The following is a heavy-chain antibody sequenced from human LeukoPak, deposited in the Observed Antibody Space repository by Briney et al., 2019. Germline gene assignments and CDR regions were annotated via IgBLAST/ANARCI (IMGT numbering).Heavy chain of an antibody. CDR1: GGSISSSSYY. Sequence: KPSETLSLTGTVSGGSISSSSYYWGWIRQPTGKGLEWIGNIFYSGSTYYNPSLKSRVTISVDTSKNQFSLKLSSVTAADTAVYYCATVGKYYSSGDFWGQGTLVTVSS. CDR3: ATVGKYYSSGDF. D-gene: IGHD6-19*01. V-gene: IGHV4-39*01. CDR2: IFYSGST. J-gene: IGHJ4*02.